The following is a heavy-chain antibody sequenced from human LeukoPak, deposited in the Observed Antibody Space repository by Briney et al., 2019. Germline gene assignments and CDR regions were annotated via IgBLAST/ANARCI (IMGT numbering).Heavy chain of an antibody. D-gene: IGHD3-9*01. J-gene: IGHJ4*02. V-gene: IGHV3-21*01. Sequence: GGSLRLSCAASGFTFSPSGMNWVRQAPGKGLEWVSSISGDSAYIYYADSVKGRFTISRDNAKNSLYLQMNSLRAEDTAVYYCARRTRHSYYDILTGYYDYWGQGTLVTVSS. CDR2: ISGDSAYI. CDR3: ARRTRHSYYDILTGYYDY. CDR1: GFTFSPSG.